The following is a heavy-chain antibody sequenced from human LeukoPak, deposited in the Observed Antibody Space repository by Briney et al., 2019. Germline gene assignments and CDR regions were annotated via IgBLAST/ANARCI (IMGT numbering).Heavy chain of an antibody. V-gene: IGHV4-59*01. CDR3: ARGEVGATTDFDY. CDR1: GGSISSYY. CDR2: IYYSGST. Sequence: SETLSLTCTVSGGSISSYYWSWIRQPPGKGLEWIGYIYYSGSTNYNPPLKSRVTISVDTSKNQLSLKLSSVTAADTAVYYCARGEVGATTDFDYWGQGTLVTVSS. J-gene: IGHJ4*02. D-gene: IGHD1-26*01.